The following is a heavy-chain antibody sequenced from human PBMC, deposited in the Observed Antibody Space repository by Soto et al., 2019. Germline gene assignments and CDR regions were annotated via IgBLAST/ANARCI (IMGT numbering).Heavy chain of an antibody. CDR2: IYYSGST. CDR1: GGSISSYY. J-gene: IGHJ5*02. V-gene: IGHV4-59*13. Sequence: SETLSLTCTVSGGSISSYYWSWIRQPPGKGLEWIGYIYYSGSTNYNPSLKSRVTISVDTSKNQFSLKLSSVTAADTAVYYCARDSFGGDYWFDPWGQGTLVTVSS. CDR3: ARDSFGGDYWFDP. D-gene: IGHD2-21*02.